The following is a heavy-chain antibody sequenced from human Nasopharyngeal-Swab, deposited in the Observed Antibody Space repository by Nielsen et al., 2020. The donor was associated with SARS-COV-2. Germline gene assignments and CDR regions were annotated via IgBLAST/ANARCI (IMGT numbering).Heavy chain of an antibody. J-gene: IGHJ6*02. CDR1: GFTFSSYA. CDR3: ARELSDGSGTYGMDV. V-gene: IGHV3-30*04. D-gene: IGHD3-10*01. CDR2: ISYDGSNK. Sequence: GESLKISCAASGFTFSSYAMHWVRQAPGKGLEWVAVISYDGSNKYYADSVKGRFTISRDNSKNTLYLQMNSLRAEDTAVYYCARELSDGSGTYGMDVWGQGITVTVSS.